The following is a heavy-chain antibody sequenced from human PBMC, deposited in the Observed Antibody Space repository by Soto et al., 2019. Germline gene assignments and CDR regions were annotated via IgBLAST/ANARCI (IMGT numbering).Heavy chain of an antibody. CDR3: ARDGDTAAFDY. CDR1: GFTFNKYG. Sequence: QVQLVESGGGVFQPGRSLRLSCEASGFTFNKYGMHWGRQAPDKGLEWVAVIWYDGSYTYYANSVEGRFTISRDNSKDTLCLQMSSLRVDDTAGYYCARDGDTAAFDYWGQGTLVTVSS. J-gene: IGHJ4*02. V-gene: IGHV3-33*01. CDR2: IWYDGSYT. D-gene: IGHD5-18*01.